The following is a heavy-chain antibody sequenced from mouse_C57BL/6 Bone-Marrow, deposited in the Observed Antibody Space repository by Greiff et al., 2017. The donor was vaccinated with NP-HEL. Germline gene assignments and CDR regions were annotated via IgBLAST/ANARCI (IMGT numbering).Heavy chain of an antibody. CDR2: IWSGGST. D-gene: IGHD1-1*01. Sequence: VKVVESGPGLVQPSQSLSITCTVSGFSLTSYGVHWVRQPPGKGLEWLGVIWSGGSTDYNAAFISRLSISKDNSKSQVFFKMNSLQADDTAIYYCLGLYYLFAYWGQGTLVTVSA. J-gene: IGHJ3*01. CDR3: LGLYYLFAY. CDR1: GFSLTSYG. V-gene: IGHV2-4*01.